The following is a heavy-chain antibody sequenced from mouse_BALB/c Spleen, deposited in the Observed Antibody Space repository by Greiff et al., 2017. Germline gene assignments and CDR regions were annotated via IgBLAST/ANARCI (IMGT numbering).Heavy chain of an antibody. CDR3: ARRYRYDEDWFAY. Sequence: VQLQQPGAELVKPGASVKLSCKASGYTFTSYWMHWVKQRPGQGLEWIGEINPSNGRTNYNEKFKSKATLTVDKSSSTAYMQLSSLTSEDSAVYYCARRYRYDEDWFAYWGQGTLVTVSA. V-gene: IGHV1S81*02. CDR2: INPSNGRT. CDR1: GYTFTSYW. D-gene: IGHD2-14*01. J-gene: IGHJ3*01.